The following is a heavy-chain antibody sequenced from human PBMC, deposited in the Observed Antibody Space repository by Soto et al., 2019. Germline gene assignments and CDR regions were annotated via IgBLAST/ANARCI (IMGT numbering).Heavy chain of an antibody. D-gene: IGHD1-1*01. V-gene: IGHV3-53*01. Sequence: EVQLVESGGGLTQPGGPLRLPCVTLGFIAISSHMIWVRQAPGKGLEGVSILYNHGKTNYVDSVKGRFTITRDNSKNTVYLQMNILRVEDTAVYYCARLTEAERHWGQGALVTVSS. CDR2: LYNHGKT. CDR1: GFIAISSH. CDR3: ARLTEAERH. J-gene: IGHJ4*02.